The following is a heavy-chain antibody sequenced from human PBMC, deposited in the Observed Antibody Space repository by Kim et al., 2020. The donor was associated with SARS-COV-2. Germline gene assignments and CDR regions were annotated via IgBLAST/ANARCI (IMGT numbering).Heavy chain of an antibody. CDR2: ISGSGRTR. D-gene: IGHD5-12*01. Sequence: GGSLRLSCAASGFTFSSYEMNWVRQAPGKGLEWLSYISGSGRTRNNADSVKGRFTISRDNAKNSLYLQMNSLRAEDTAVYYCASDTSGYDYSGYAFDFWGQGTMVTLSS. CDR3: ASDTSGYDYSGYAFDF. CDR1: GFTFSSYE. J-gene: IGHJ3*01. V-gene: IGHV3-48*03.